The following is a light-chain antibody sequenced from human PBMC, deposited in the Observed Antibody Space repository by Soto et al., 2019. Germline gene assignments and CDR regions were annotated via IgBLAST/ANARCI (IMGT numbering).Light chain of an antibody. CDR1: SSDVGYHNF. J-gene: IGLJ3*02. CDR2: EAI. Sequence: QSDLTQPRSVSGSPGQSVTISCTGTSSDVGYHNFVSWYQQHPGKAPKVIIYEAIKRPSGVPGRFSGSKSGNTASLTISGLQSEDEADYYCCSYAGSFTWMFGGGTKVTVL. CDR3: CSYAGSFTWM. V-gene: IGLV2-11*01.